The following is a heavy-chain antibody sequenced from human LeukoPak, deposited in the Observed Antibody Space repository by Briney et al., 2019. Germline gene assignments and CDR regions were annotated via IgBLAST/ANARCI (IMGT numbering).Heavy chain of an antibody. Sequence: PGGSLRLSCAASGFTFSSYSMNWVRQAPGKGLEWVSYISSSSSTIYYADSVKGRFTISRDNAKNSLYLQMNSLRAEDTAVYYCARRSYYDFWSVQTRNWFDPWGQGTLVTVSS. D-gene: IGHD3-3*01. V-gene: IGHV3-48*01. CDR3: ARRSYYDFWSVQTRNWFDP. CDR1: GFTFSSYS. CDR2: ISSSSSTI. J-gene: IGHJ5*02.